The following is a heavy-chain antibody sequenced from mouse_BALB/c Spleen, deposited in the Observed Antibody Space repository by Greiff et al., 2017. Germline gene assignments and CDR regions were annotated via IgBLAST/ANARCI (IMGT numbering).Heavy chain of an antibody. V-gene: IGHV2-9-2*01. D-gene: IGHD4-1*01. CDR2: IWTGGGT. Sequence: VQLQQSGPGLVAPSQSLSITCTVSGFSLTSYDISWIRQPPGKGLEWLGVIWTGGGTNYNSAFMSRLSISKDNSKSQVFLKMNSLQTDDTAIYYCVRDGNRGDYFDYWGQGTTLTVSS. CDR3: VRDGNRGDYFDY. CDR1: GFSLTSYD. J-gene: IGHJ2*01.